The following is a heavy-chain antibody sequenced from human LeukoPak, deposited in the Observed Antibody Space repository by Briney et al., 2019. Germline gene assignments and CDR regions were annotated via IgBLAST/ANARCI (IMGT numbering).Heavy chain of an antibody. Sequence: GRSLRLSCAASGFTFSSYGMHWVRQAPGKGLEWVANIKQDGSEKYYVDSVKGRFTISRDNAKNSLYLQMNSLRAEDTAVYYCARDVYCSSTSCTYYMDVWGKGTTVTVSS. CDR2: IKQDGSEK. J-gene: IGHJ6*03. CDR3: ARDVYCSSTSCTYYMDV. V-gene: IGHV3-7*01. CDR1: GFTFSSYG. D-gene: IGHD2-2*01.